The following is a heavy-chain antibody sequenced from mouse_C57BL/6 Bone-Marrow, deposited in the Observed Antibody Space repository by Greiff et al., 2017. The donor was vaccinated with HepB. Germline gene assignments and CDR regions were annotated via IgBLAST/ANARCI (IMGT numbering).Heavy chain of an antibody. CDR2: IDPSDSET. V-gene: IGHV1-52*01. CDR3: ARGLRRYYYAMDY. J-gene: IGHJ4*01. D-gene: IGHD2-4*01. Sequence: VQLQQPGAELVRPGSSVKLSCKASGYTFTSYWMHWVKQRPIQGLEWIGNIDPSDSETHYNQKFKDKATLTVDKSSSTAYMQLSSLTSEDSAVYYCARGLRRYYYAMDYRGPGTSVTASS. CDR1: GYTFTSYW.